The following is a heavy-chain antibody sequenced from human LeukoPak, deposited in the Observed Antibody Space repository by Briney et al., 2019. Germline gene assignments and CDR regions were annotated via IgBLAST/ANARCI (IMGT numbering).Heavy chain of an antibody. CDR1: GFTFSSYA. CDR3: AKADVDTAMVYYFDY. V-gene: IGHV3-23*01. J-gene: IGHJ4*02. CDR2: ISGSGGST. Sequence: PGGSLRLSCAASGFTFSSYAMHWVRQAPGKGLEWVSAISGSGGSTYYADSVKGRFTISRDNSKNTLYLQMNSLRAEDTAVYYCAKADVDTAMVYYFDYWGQGTLVTVSS. D-gene: IGHD5-18*01.